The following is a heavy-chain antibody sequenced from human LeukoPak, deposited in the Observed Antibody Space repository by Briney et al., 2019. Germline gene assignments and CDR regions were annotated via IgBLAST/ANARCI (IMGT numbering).Heavy chain of an antibody. CDR1: GFTFSSYS. Sequence: GGSLRLSCAASGFTFSSYSMNWVRQAPGKGLEWVSSISSSSSYIYYADSVKGRFTISRDNSKNTLYLQMNSLRAEDTAVYYCARESYDSSGYHFDYWGQGTLVTVSS. D-gene: IGHD3-22*01. V-gene: IGHV3-21*01. CDR3: ARESYDSSGYHFDY. J-gene: IGHJ4*02. CDR2: ISSSSSYI.